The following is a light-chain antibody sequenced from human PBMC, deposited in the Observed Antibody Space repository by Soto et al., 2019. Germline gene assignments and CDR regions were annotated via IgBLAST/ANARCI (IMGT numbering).Light chain of an antibody. CDR1: QSVSSSY. J-gene: IGKJ1*01. CDR2: GAS. Sequence: SVWTQSPGTLSLSPGERATLSCRASQSVSSSYLAWYQQKPGQAPRLLIYGASSRATGIPDRFSGSGSGTDFTLTISRLEPEDFAVYYCQQYGSSPWPFGQGTKVDIK. CDR3: QQYGSSPWP. V-gene: IGKV3-20*01.